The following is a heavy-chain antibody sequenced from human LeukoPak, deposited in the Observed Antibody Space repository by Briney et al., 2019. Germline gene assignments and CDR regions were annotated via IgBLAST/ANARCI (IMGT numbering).Heavy chain of an antibody. CDR2: IKQDGSEK. CDR3: ASQSGSYSFDY. V-gene: IGHV3-7*01. CDR1: GFTFSSYW. D-gene: IGHD1-26*01. Sequence: PGGSLRLSCAASGFTFSSYWMSWVRQAPGKGLEWVANIKQDGSEKYYVDSVKGRFTISRDNSKNTLYLQMNSLRAEDTAVYYCASQSGSYSFDYWGQGTLVTVSS. J-gene: IGHJ4*02.